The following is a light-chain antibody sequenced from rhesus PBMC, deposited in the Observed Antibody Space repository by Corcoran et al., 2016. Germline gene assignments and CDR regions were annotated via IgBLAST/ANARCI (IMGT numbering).Light chain of an antibody. CDR3: QQSSYLWT. CDR2: GAA. V-gene: IGKV3-24*04. J-gene: IGKJ1*01. Sequence: ETVLTQSPATLSLSPGERVSLSCRASQSVGSYLAWYQQKPGQAPGLLIYGAATRATGIPDRFRGSGSGTDFPLTISSLEPEDVGIYYCQQSSYLWTFGQGTKVEIK. CDR1: QSVGSY.